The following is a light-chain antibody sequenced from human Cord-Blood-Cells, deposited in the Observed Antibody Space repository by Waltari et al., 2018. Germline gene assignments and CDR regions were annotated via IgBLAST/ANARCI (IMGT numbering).Light chain of an antibody. J-gene: IGKJ5*01. CDR2: DAS. CDR3: QQYDNLPIT. CDR1: QDIRNY. Sequence: DIQMTQSPSSLSAPVVDRVTITCQASQDIRNYLNWYQQKPGKAPKLLIYDASNLETGVPSRFSGSGSGTDFTFTISSLQPEDIATYYCQQYDNLPITFGQGTRLEIK. V-gene: IGKV1-33*01.